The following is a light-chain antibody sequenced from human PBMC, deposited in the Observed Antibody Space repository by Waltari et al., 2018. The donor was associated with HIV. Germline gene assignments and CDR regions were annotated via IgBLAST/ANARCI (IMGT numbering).Light chain of an antibody. CDR3: AAWDDSLSGWV. CDR1: SSHIGSNS. CDR2: RNN. J-gene: IGLJ3*02. Sequence: QSVLTQPPPASGTPGQRVTSSCSGSSSHIGSNSVYWYQQLPGTAPKLLIYRNNQRPSGVPDRFSGSKSGTSASLAISGLRSEDEADYYCAAWDDSLSGWVFGGGTKLTVL. V-gene: IGLV1-47*01.